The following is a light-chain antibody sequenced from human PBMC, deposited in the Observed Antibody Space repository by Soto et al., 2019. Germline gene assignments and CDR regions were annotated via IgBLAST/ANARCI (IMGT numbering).Light chain of an antibody. V-gene: IGKV1-39*01. J-gene: IGKJ4*02. CDR1: QSISNY. Sequence: DMEMTQSPSSLSASVGDRVTITCRASQSISNYLNWYQHKPGKVPKLLIYAASSLHSGVPTRFSGSGSGTDFTLTINSLQPEDFATYYCQQSYGTHLRCGGGTKIEIK. CDR2: AAS. CDR3: QQSYGTHLR.